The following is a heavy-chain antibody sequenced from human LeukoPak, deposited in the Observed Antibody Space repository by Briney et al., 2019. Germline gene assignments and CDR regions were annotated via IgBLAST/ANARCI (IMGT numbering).Heavy chain of an antibody. CDR2: VASDGSQT. J-gene: IGHJ3*02. D-gene: IGHD3-10*01. CDR1: GFTLGTYI. CDR3: ARERQDTIVHSGAFDI. V-gene: IGHV3-30-3*01. Sequence: GKSLRLSCGASGFTLGTYIMHWVRQAPGMGLQWVAAVASDGSQTFYIESVRGRFTISRDNSKNTLYLQMNTLRAEDTAVYFCARERQDTIVHSGAFDIWGQGTMVTVSS.